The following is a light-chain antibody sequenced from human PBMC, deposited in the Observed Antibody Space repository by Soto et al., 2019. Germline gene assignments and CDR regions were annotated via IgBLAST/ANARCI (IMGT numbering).Light chain of an antibody. V-gene: IGLV7-43*01. Sequence: QAVVTQEPSLTVSPGGTVTLTCASSAGAVTSDYYPNWFQQKPGQALRALIYTTVNKHSWTAARFSGSLLGGKAALTLSGALPEDEADYYCLLYYGAARVFGAGTKLTVL. CDR3: LLYYGAARV. J-gene: IGLJ3*02. CDR2: TTV. CDR1: AGAVTSDYY.